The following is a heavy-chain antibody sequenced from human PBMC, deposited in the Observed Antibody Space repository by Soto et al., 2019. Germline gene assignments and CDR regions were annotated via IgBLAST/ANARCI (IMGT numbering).Heavy chain of an antibody. D-gene: IGHD3-16*01. CDR1: GVSFSTSGGG. CDR3: SNKIGLNNWFDP. V-gene: IGHV2-5*02. CDR2: IYWDDDE. J-gene: IGHJ5*02. Sequence: QITLNESGPTLVKPTQTLTLTCTFSGVSFSTSGGGVGWIRQPPGKALEWLALIYWDDDERYSPSLKSRLTITRDTSKNHVVLKMTNMDPVDTATYYCSNKIGLNNWFDPWGQGILVTVSS.